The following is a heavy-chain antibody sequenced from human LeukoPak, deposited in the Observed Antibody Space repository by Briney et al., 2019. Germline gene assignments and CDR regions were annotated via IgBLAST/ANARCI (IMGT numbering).Heavy chain of an antibody. CDR2: ISYDGSNK. V-gene: IGHV3-30*04. CDR3: AKDPIITYYGPGSYYNAYYFDY. J-gene: IGHJ4*02. D-gene: IGHD3-10*01. CDR1: GFTFSDYA. Sequence: GGSLRLSCAASGFTFSDYAMHWVRQAPGKGLEWVAVISYDGSNKYYADSVKGRFTISRDNSKNTLYLQMNSLRAEDTAVYYCAKDPIITYYGPGSYYNAYYFDYWGQGTLVTVSS.